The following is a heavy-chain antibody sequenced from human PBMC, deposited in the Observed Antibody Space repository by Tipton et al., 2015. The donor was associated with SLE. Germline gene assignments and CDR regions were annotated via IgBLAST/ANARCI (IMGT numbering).Heavy chain of an antibody. Sequence: SLRLSCAASGFTFSSYAMHWVRQAPGKGLEWVAVISYDGSNKYYADSVKGRFTISRDNSKNTLYLQMNSLRAEDTAVYYCASRLSYYGMDVWGQGTTVTVSS. CDR2: ISYDGSNK. CDR1: GFTFSSYA. J-gene: IGHJ6*02. CDR3: ASRLSYYGMDV. D-gene: IGHD3-10*01. V-gene: IGHV3-30*04.